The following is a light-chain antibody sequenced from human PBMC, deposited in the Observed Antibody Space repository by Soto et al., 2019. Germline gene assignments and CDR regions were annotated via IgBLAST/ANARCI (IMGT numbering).Light chain of an antibody. CDR2: GAS. CDR1: QSINSKY. Sequence: EIVLTQSPGTLSLSPGERATLSCRASQSINSKYLAWYQQKPGQAPRLLIYGASSRATGIPDRFSGSGSGADFTLTISRLEPEDLAVYYCQQYDTFGQGTKVDNK. CDR3: QQYDT. J-gene: IGKJ1*01. V-gene: IGKV3-20*01.